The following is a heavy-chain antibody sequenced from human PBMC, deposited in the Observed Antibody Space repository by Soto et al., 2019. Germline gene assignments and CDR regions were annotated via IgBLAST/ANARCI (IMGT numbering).Heavy chain of an antibody. CDR2: ISSSATNT. V-gene: IGHV3-48*01. CDR1: GLSFSALS. D-gene: IGHD6-19*01. CDR3: VNSGWSY. Sequence: GGSLRLSCAASGLSFSALSMNWVRQAPGKGLEWVSYISSSATNTHYADSVKGRFTISRDNAKNSLYLQMNSLRAEDTAVYYCVNSGWSYWGQGTLVSVSS. J-gene: IGHJ4*02.